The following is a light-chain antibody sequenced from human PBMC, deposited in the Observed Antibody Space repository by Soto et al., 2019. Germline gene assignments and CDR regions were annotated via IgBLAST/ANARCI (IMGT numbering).Light chain of an antibody. V-gene: IGKV3-15*01. J-gene: IGKJ5*01. Sequence: EIVLAQSPATLSLSPGERATLSCRASQSVGSYLGWYQQKPGQAPRLLIFGASTRATGIPDRFSGSGSGTDFTLTISFLQSEDFAVYYCQQYNSWPLITFGPGTRLEIK. CDR1: QSVGSY. CDR2: GAS. CDR3: QQYNSWPLIT.